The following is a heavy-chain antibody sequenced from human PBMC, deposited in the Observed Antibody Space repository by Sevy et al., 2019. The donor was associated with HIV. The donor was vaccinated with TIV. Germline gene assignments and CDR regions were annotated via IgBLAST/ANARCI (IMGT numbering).Heavy chain of an antibody. CDR3: AGASIAAPMLVWFDP. J-gene: IGHJ5*02. V-gene: IGHV4-59*01. CDR2: IYYSGST. CDR1: GGSISSYY. Sequence: SETLSLTCTVSGGSISSYYWSWIRQPPGKGLEWIGYIYYSGSTNYNPSLKSRVTISVNTSKNQYALKLSSVTAADTAVYYCAGASIAAPMLVWFDPWGQGTLVTVSS. D-gene: IGHD6-6*01.